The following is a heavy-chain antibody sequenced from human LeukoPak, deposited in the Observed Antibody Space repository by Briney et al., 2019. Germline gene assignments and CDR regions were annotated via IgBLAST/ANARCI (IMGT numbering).Heavy chain of an antibody. CDR2: ISYDGSNK. CDR3: ARRPWRLLWFGELSDY. J-gene: IGHJ4*02. D-gene: IGHD3-10*01. V-gene: IGHV3-30*03. Sequence: PGQSLRLSCAASGFTFSNYGMHWVRQAPGKGLEWVSIISYDGSNKYYTDSVKGRFTISRDNSKNTLFLQMNSLRAEDTAVYYCARRPWRLLWFGELSDYWGQGTLVTVSS. CDR1: GFTFSNYG.